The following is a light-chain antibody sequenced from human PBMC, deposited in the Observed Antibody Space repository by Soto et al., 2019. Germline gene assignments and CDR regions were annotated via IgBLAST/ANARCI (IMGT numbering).Light chain of an antibody. V-gene: IGKV3D-15*01. J-gene: IGKJ5*01. CDR2: DVS. CDR3: QQYNNWPPIT. Sequence: EIVMTQSPATLSVSPGERATLSCRAGQGVTTNFAWYQQKSGQSPRLLIYDVSNRASGIPARFSGSGSGTEFTLTISSLQSEDFAVYYCQQYNNWPPITFGQGTRLEIK. CDR1: QGVTTN.